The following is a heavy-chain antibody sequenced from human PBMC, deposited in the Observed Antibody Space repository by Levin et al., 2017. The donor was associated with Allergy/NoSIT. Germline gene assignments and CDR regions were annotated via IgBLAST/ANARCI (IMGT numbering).Heavy chain of an antibody. V-gene: IGHV3-7*04. CDR2: IKQDGSEK. CDR3: AREDGSSSWAYYYYYYMDV. D-gene: IGHD6-13*01. J-gene: IGHJ6*03. CDR1: GFTFSSYW. Sequence: LGESLKISCAASGFTFSSYWMGWVRQAPGKGLEWVASIKQDGSEKYYVDSVKGRFTISRDNAKNSLYLQMNSLRAEDTAVFYCAREDGSSSWAYYYYYYMDVWGKGTTVTVSS.